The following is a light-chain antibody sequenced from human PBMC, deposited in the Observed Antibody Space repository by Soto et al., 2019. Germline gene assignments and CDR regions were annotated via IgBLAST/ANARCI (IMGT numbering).Light chain of an antibody. V-gene: IGKV3D-7*01. Sequence: EIVMTQSPATLSWSPGERATLSCRASQSFSSSYLSWYQQKPGQAPRLLIYGASTRATGVPARFSGSGSGTDFTLTISSLQPEDFAVYYCEQDYSLPKTFGGGTKVEIK. CDR3: EQDYSLPKT. CDR1: QSFSSSY. CDR2: GAS. J-gene: IGKJ4*01.